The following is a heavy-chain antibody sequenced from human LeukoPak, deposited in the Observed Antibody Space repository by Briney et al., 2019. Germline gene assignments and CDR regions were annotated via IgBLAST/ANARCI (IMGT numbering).Heavy chain of an antibody. J-gene: IGHJ4*02. Sequence: GGSLRLSCAASGFTFSSYGMHWVRQAPGKGLEWVSSISSSSSYIYYADSVKGRFTISRDNAKNSLYLQMNSLRAEDTAVYYCARPPRGYSYGLSDYWGQGTLVTVSS. CDR3: ARPPRGYSYGLSDY. D-gene: IGHD5-18*01. V-gene: IGHV3-21*01. CDR2: ISSSSSYI. CDR1: GFTFSSYG.